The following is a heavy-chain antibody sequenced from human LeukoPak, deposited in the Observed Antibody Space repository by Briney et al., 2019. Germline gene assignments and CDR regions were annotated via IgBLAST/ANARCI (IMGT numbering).Heavy chain of an antibody. Sequence: ASVKVSCKASGGTFSSYAISWVRQAPGQGLEWMGWISAYNGNTNYAQKLQGRVTMTTDTSTSTAYMELRSLRSDDTAVYYCARDDKYGSGSYTHFDYWGQGTLVTVSS. V-gene: IGHV1-18*01. J-gene: IGHJ4*02. CDR2: ISAYNGNT. CDR1: GGTFSSYA. D-gene: IGHD3-10*01. CDR3: ARDDKYGSGSYTHFDY.